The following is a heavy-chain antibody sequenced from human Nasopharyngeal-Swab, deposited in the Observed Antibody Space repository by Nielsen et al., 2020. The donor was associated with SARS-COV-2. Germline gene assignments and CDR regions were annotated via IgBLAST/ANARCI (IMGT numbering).Heavy chain of an antibody. D-gene: IGHD6-13*01. V-gene: IGHV4-39*07. CDR3: ARDSSSWLGWFDP. CDR1: GGSISSSSYY. Sequence: SETLSLTCTVSGGSISSSSYYWGWIRQPPGKGLEWIGSIYYSGSTYYNPSLKSRVTISVDTSKNQFSLKLSSVTAADTAVYYCARDSSSWLGWFDPWDQGTLVTVSS. CDR2: IYYSGST. J-gene: IGHJ5*02.